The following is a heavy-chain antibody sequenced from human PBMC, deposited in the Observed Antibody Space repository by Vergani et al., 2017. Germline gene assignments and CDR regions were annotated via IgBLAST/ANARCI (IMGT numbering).Heavy chain of an antibody. D-gene: IGHD3-3*01. J-gene: IGHJ4*02. CDR2: IYYSGST. CDR1: GGSISSGGYY. V-gene: IGHV4-31*03. Sequence: QVQLQESGPGLVKPSQTLSLTCTVSGGSISSGGYYWSWIRQHPGKGLEWIGYIYYSGSTYYNPSLKSRVTISVDTSKNHFSLKLSAVTAADTAVYYCARLTPDYDFWSGYYDYWGQGTLVTVSS. CDR3: ARLTPDYDFWSGYYDY.